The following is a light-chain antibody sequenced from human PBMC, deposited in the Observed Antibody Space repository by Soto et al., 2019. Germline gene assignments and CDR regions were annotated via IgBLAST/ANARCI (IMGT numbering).Light chain of an antibody. CDR2: GNS. CDR1: SSNIGAGYD. V-gene: IGLV1-40*01. Sequence: QSVLTQPPSVSGAPGQRVTISCTGSSSNIGAGYDVHWYQQLPGTAPKLLIYGNSNRPSGVPDRFSGSKSGTSASLAITGLQDDDDEAYYCQYYYSSSRGTVVFGGGTKVTVL. CDR3: QYYYSSSRGTVV. J-gene: IGLJ2*01.